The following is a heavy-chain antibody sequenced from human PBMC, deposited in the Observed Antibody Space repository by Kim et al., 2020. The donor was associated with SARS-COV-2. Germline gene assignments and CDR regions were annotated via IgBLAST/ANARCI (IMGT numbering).Heavy chain of an antibody. D-gene: IGHD3-3*01. CDR2: INPNSGGT. V-gene: IGHV1-2*06. CDR1: GYTFTGYY. Sequence: ASVKVSCKASGYTFTGYYMHWVRQAPGQGLEWMGRINPNSGGTNYAQKFQGRVTMTRDMSISTAYMELSRLRSDDTAVYYCARDSSIFGVVITPLSYYYGMDVWGQGTTVTVSS. J-gene: IGHJ6*02. CDR3: ARDSSIFGVVITPLSYYYGMDV.